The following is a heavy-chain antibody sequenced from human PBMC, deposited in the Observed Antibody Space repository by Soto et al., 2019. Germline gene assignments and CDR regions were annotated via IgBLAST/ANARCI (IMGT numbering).Heavy chain of an antibody. V-gene: IGHV3-30-3*01. CDR2: ISYDGSNK. CDR1: GFTFSSYA. D-gene: IGHD5-12*01. Sequence: GESLKISCAASGFTFSSYAMHWVRQAPGKGLEWVAVISYDGSNKYYADSVKGRFTISRDNSKNTLYLQMNSLRAEDTAVYYCAREGVATPHYYYYGMDVWGQGTTVTVSS. CDR3: AREGVATPHYYYYGMDV. J-gene: IGHJ6*02.